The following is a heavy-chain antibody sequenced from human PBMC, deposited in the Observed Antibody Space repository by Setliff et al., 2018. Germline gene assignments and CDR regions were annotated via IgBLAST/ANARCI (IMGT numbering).Heavy chain of an antibody. V-gene: IGHV4-4*08. Sequence: SETLSLTCTVSGGSISSYYWSWIRQPPGKGLEWIGYIYTSGSTNYNPSLKSRVTISVDTSKNQFSLKLSSVTAADTAVYHCARDPASPAAAGGWFDPWGQGTLVTVSS. CDR3: ARDPASPAAAGGWFDP. D-gene: IGHD6-13*01. CDR1: GGSISSYY. J-gene: IGHJ5*02. CDR2: IYTSGST.